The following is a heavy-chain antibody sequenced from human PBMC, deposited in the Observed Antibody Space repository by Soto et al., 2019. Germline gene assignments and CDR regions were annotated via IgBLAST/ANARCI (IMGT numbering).Heavy chain of an antibody. D-gene: IGHD1-26*01. CDR1: GVSISSGNY. V-gene: IGHV4-38-2*01. J-gene: IGHJ5*02. CDR2: INHSGST. Sequence: PSETLSLTCAVSGVSISSGNYWGWIRQPPGKGLEWIASINHSGSTFYSPSLKSRVTISVDTSRNQFSLNLRSVTAADTAVYHCARAIDVEGAASRGHWFGPWGQGTLVTVS. CDR3: ARAIDVEGAASRGHWFGP.